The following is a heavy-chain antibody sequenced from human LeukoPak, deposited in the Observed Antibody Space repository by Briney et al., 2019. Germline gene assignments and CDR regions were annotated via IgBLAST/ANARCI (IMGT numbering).Heavy chain of an antibody. Sequence: HEASVKVSCKASGYTFTSYGISWVRQAPGQGLEWMGWINPNTGGTNYAQKFQGRVTMTRNRAISTAYMELSRLRSDDTAMYYCARGNEIFGPMTIKTHFDYWGQGTLVTVSS. CDR2: INPNTGGT. D-gene: IGHD3/OR15-3a*01. CDR3: ARGNEIFGPMTIKTHFDY. J-gene: IGHJ4*02. V-gene: IGHV1-2*02. CDR1: GYTFTSYG.